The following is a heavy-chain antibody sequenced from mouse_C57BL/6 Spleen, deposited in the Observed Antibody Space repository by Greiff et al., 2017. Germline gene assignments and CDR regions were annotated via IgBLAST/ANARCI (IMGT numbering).Heavy chain of an antibody. CDR3: ARSGHGSWYFDV. Sequence: QVQLKQPGAELVKPGASVKLSCKASGYTFTSYWMHWVKQRPGQGLEWIGMIHPNSGSTNYNEKFKSKATLTVDQSSSTAYMHLSSLTSADSAVYYCARSGHGSWYFDVWGTGTTVTVSS. J-gene: IGHJ1*03. V-gene: IGHV1-64*01. D-gene: IGHD1-1*01. CDR2: IHPNSGST. CDR1: GYTFTSYW.